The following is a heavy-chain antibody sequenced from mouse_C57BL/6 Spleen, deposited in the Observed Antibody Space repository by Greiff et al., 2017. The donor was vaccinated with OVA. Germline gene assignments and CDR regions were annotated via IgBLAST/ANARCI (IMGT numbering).Heavy chain of an antibody. CDR1: GYTFTSYY. J-gene: IGHJ1*03. CDR2: IYPRDGST. V-gene: IGHV1-85*01. D-gene: IGHD1-1*01. Sequence: QVQLQQSGPELVKPGASVKLSCKASGYTFTSYYINWVKQRPGKGLEWIGWIYPRDGSTKYNEKFKGKATLTVDKSSSTAYLELHSLTSEDSEVYFCARSEKYYYGLGYFDYWGTGTTVTVSS. CDR3: ARSEKYYYGLGYFDY.